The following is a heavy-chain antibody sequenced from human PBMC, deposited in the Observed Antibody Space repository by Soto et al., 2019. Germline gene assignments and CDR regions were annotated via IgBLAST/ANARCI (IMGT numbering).Heavy chain of an antibody. D-gene: IGHD3-10*02. CDR2: ISGSAGSI. CDR3: ASNMVFGEYGMDV. CDR1: GFTFSSYA. J-gene: IGHJ6*02. V-gene: IGHV3-23*01. Sequence: GESLKISCAASGFTFSSYAMSWVRQAPGKGLEWVSAISGSAGSIYYADSVKGRFTISRDNSMNTLYLQMNSLRAEDTAVYYCASNMVFGEYGMDVWGQGTTVTVSS.